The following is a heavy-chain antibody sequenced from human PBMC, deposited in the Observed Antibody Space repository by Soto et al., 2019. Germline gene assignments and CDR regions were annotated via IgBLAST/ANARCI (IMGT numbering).Heavy chain of an antibody. CDR2: IYYSGST. CDR1: GGSISSGGYY. Sequence: PSETLSLTCTVSGGSISSGGYYWSWIRQHPGKGLEWIGYIYYSGSTYYNPSLKSRVTISVDTSKNQFSLKLSSVTAADTAVYYCATLPPRIVVSILPFPSWGQGTLVTVSS. J-gene: IGHJ4*02. D-gene: IGHD2-15*01. V-gene: IGHV4-31*03. CDR3: ATLPPRIVVSILPFPS.